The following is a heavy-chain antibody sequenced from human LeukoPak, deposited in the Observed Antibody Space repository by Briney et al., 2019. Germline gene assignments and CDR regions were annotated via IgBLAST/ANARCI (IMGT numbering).Heavy chain of an antibody. D-gene: IGHD3-9*01. Sequence: SETLSLTCTVSGGSISSSSYYWGWIRQPPGKGLEWIGSIYYSGSTYYNPSLKSRVTISVDTSKNQFSLKLSSVTAADTAVYYCARNPYDILTGYYTSNWFDPWGQGTLVTVSS. V-gene: IGHV4-39*07. CDR3: ARNPYDILTGYYTSNWFDP. CDR1: GGSISSSSYY. CDR2: IYYSGST. J-gene: IGHJ5*02.